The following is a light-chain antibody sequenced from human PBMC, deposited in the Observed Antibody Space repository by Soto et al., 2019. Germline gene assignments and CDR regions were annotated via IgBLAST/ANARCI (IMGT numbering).Light chain of an antibody. V-gene: IGKV1-5*01. CDR1: QSVSRR. CDR3: HTYNSYSLHT. J-gene: IGKJ2*01. Sequence: DIQMTQSPSTLSASVGDRITITCRASQSVSRRLAWYQQKPGKAPKLLIYDASSLESGVPSRFSGRGSGTEFTFAISSLQPDDCATYYCHTYNSYSLHTFGQGTKLEI. CDR2: DAS.